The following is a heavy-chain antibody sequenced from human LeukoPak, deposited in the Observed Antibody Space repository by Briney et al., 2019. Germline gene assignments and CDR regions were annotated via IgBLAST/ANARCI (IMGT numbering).Heavy chain of an antibody. J-gene: IGHJ4*02. V-gene: IGHV3-53*04. D-gene: IGHD1-26*01. CDR2: IYSGGST. Sequence: PGGSLRLSCAASGFTVSSNYMSWVRQAPGKGLEWVSVIYSGGSTYYADSVKGRFIISRHNSKNTLYLQMNSLRAEDTAVYYCRSYQSDSYFDYWGQGTLVTVSS. CDR1: GFTVSSNY. CDR3: RSYQSDSYFDY.